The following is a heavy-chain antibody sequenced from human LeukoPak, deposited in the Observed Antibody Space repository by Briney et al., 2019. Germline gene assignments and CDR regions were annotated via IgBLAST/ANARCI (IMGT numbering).Heavy chain of an antibody. J-gene: IGHJ4*02. D-gene: IGHD2-15*01. Sequence: GGSLRLSCAASGFTFSSYGMHWVRQAPGKGLEWVAAIWYDGSNKYYADSVKGRFTISRDNSKNTLYLQMNSLRAEDTAVYYCAILGYCSGGSCYSGDYWGQGTLVTVSS. CDR2: IWYDGSNK. CDR3: AILGYCSGGSCYSGDY. CDR1: GFTFSSYG. V-gene: IGHV3-33*01.